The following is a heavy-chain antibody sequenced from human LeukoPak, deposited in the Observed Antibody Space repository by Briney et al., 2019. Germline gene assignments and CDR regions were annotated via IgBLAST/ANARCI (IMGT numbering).Heavy chain of an antibody. D-gene: IGHD3-22*01. CDR2: IYYSGST. CDR3: ARQSSGYYDYYYYGMDV. Sequence: SETLSLTCTVSGGSISSHYWSWIRQPPGKGLEWIGYIYYSGSTNYNPSLKSRVTISVDTSENQFSLELSSVTAADTAVYYCARQSSGYYDYYYYGMDVWGQGTTVTVSS. CDR1: GGSISSHY. V-gene: IGHV4-59*08. J-gene: IGHJ6*02.